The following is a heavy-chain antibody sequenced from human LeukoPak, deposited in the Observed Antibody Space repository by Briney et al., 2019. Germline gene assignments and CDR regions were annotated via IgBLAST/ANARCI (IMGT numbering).Heavy chain of an antibody. V-gene: IGHV3-21*06. CDR1: GFTFSRYS. Sequence: PGGSLRLSCAASGFTFSRYSMNWVRQAPGKGLEFISYISSSSSDIFYADSVRGRFTISRDNAKNSLYLLMNSLRAEDTAVYFCVRETYTTNWRFDPWGQGTLVTVSS. CDR2: ISSSSSDI. CDR3: VRETYTTNWRFDP. J-gene: IGHJ5*02. D-gene: IGHD1-1*01.